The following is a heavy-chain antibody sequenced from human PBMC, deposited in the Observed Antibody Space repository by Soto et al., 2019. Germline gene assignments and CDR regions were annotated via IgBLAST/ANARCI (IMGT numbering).Heavy chain of an antibody. CDR2: INHSGST. J-gene: IGHJ5*02. CDR1: GGSFSGYY. CDR3: ARCRSSWCWIWFDP. Sequence: QVQLQQWGAGLLKPSETLSLTCAVYGGSFSGYYWSWIRQPPGKGLEWIGEINHSGSTNYNPSLKSRVTTSVDTSKTQFSLKLSSVTAADTAVYYCARCRSSWCWIWFDPWGQGTLVTVSS. V-gene: IGHV4-34*01. D-gene: IGHD6-13*01.